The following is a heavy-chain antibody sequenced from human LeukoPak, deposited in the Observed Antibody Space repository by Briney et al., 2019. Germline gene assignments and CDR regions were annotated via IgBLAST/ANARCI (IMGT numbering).Heavy chain of an antibody. Sequence: GGSLRLSCAVSGFTFSTFAMNGVRHAPGQGLERVSSLSDSAVSSYYADSVKGRFTISRDNSKNTLYLQMNSLRAEDTATYYCAKAPDSSGFPSYFDSWGQGTLVAVSS. D-gene: IGHD3-22*01. V-gene: IGHV3-23*01. CDR1: GFTFSTFA. CDR3: AKAPDSSGFPSYFDS. J-gene: IGHJ4*02. CDR2: LSDSAVSS.